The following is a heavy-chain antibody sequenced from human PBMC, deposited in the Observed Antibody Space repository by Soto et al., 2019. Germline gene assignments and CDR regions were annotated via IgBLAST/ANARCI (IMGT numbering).Heavy chain of an antibody. J-gene: IGHJ4*02. CDR3: ARGSYGSGSYGNYYVDY. V-gene: IGHV4-34*01. CDR1: GGSFSGYY. CDR2: INHSGST. D-gene: IGHD3-10*01. Sequence: SETLSLTCAVYGGSFSGYYWSWIRQPPGKGLEWIGEINHSGSTNYNPSLKSRVTITVDTSMNQFSLKLSSVTAADTAVYYCARGSYGSGSYGNYYVDYWGQGTLVTVSS.